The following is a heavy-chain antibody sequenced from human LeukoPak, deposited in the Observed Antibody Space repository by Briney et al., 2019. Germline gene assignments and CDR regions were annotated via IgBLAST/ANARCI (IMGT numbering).Heavy chain of an antibody. CDR2: INHSGST. CDR3: ARTPRIFAFDI. Sequence: PSETLSLTCAVYGGSFSGYYWSWIRQPPGKGLEWIGEINHSGSTYYNPSLKSRVTISVDRSKNQFSLKLSSVTAADTAVYYCARTPRIFAFDIWGQGTMVAVSS. V-gene: IGHV4-34*01. CDR1: GGSFSGYY. J-gene: IGHJ3*02. D-gene: IGHD3-9*01.